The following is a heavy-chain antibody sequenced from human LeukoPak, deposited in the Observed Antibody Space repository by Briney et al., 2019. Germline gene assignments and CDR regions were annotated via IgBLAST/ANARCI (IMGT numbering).Heavy chain of an antibody. CDR3: ARAAYDSNGFTANHDY. D-gene: IGHD3-22*01. Sequence: GGSLRLSCAASGFTFDNYAMTWVRQAPGKGLEWVSVLYSDGTTYYADPVKGRFTISRDNSKNTLYLQMNNLRAEDTAVYYCARAAYDSNGFTANHDYWGQGTLVTVSS. CDR2: LYSDGTT. J-gene: IGHJ4*02. CDR1: GFTFDNYA. V-gene: IGHV3-53*01.